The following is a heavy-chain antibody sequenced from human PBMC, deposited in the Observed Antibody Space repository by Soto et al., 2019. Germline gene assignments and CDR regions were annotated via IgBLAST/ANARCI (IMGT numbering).Heavy chain of an antibody. CDR3: ARGGRNMGIDY. D-gene: IGHD1-26*01. V-gene: IGHV4-34*01. J-gene: IGHJ4*02. CDR2: INHSGST. Sequence: LTCAVYGGSFSGHYWSWIRQSPGKGLEWIGEINHSGSTNYNPSLKSRVTISVDTSKNQFSLKVRSVTAADTAVYYCARGGRNMGIDYWGQGALVTVSS. CDR1: GGSFSGHY.